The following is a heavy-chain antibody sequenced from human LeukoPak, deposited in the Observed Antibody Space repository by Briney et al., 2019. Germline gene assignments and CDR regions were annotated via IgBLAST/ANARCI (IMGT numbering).Heavy chain of an antibody. J-gene: IGHJ6*02. CDR2: ISYDGSNK. D-gene: IGHD3-16*01. CDR1: GFTFSSYG. V-gene: IGHV3-30*03. Sequence: PGRSLRLSCAASGFTFSSYGMHWVRQAPGKGLEWVAVISYDGSNKYYADSVKGRFTISRDNSKNTLYLQMNSLRAEDTAVYCCASSPRFGVGGMDVWGQGTTVTVSS. CDR3: ASSPRFGVGGMDV.